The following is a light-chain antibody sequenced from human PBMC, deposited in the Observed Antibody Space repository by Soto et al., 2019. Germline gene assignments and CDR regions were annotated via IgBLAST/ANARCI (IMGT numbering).Light chain of an antibody. J-gene: IGLJ2*01. CDR1: SSDVGRYNY. CDR2: EVT. Sequence: SALTQPPSASGSLGQSVTISCTGTSSDVGRYNYVSWYQHHPGKVPKLMIYEVTKRPSGVPDRFSGSKSGNTASLTVSGLQAEDETEYYCSSYAGTNGVLFGGGTKLTVL. V-gene: IGLV2-8*01. CDR3: SSYAGTNGVL.